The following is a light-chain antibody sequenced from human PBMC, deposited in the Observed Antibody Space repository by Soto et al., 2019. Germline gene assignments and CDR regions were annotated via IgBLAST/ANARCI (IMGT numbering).Light chain of an antibody. CDR1: QSVSSN. CDR2: GAS. CDR3: KQNNNGFWP. V-gene: IGKV3-15*01. J-gene: IGKJ1*01. Sequence: EIVMTQSPATLSVSPGERATLSCRASQSVSSNLAWYQQKPGQAPRLLIYGASTRATGIPARFSGSGSGTDFPPTISSRQSKFFQVFYCKQNNNGFWPFGKGTK.